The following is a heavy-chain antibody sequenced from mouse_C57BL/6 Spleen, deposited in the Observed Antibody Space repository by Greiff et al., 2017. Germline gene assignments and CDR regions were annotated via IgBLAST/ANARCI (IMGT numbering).Heavy chain of an antibody. Sequence: QVQLQQSGAELVKPGASVKLSCKASGYTFTEYTIHWVKQRSGQGLEWIGWFYPGSGSIKYNEKFKDKATLTADKSSSTVYMERSRLTSEDSAVYFCARHEKVATTVDAWFAYWGQGTLDTVSA. V-gene: IGHV1-62-2*01. CDR3: ARHEKVATTVDAWFAY. J-gene: IGHJ3*01. D-gene: IGHD1-1*02. CDR1: GYTFTEYT. CDR2: FYPGSGSI.